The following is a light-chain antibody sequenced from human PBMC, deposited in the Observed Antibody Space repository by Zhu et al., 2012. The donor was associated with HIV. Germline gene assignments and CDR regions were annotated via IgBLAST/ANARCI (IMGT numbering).Light chain of an antibody. CDR2: GAS. Sequence: EIVLTQSPATLSLSPGERATLSCRASQSVSNSLAWYQQISGQAPRLLIYGASNRATGVPARFSGSGSGSDFTLTISSLEPEDFGIYYCQQRGNSLTFGGGTKVEIK. J-gene: IGKJ4*01. CDR3: QQRGNSLT. CDR1: QSVSNS. V-gene: IGKV3-11*01.